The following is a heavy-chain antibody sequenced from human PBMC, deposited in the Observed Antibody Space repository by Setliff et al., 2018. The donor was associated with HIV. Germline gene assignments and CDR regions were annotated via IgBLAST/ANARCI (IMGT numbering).Heavy chain of an antibody. D-gene: IGHD3-10*01. CDR3: ARARYIVIRGDAGMDV. Sequence: SETLSLTCAVYGGSFRGYYWSWIRQPPGKGLEWIGEINHSGSTNYNPSLKSRVTISVDTSKNQVSLKLSSVTASDTAVYYCARARYIVIRGDAGMDVWGPGTTVTVSS. CDR1: GGSFRGYY. V-gene: IGHV4-34*01. CDR2: INHSGST. J-gene: IGHJ6*02.